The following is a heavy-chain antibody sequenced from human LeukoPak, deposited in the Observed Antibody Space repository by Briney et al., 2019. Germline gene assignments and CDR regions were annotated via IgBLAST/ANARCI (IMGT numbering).Heavy chain of an antibody. CDR3: ARDGVVRGVNYYYYYYMDV. CDR1: GHTFTNYG. D-gene: IGHD3-10*01. Sequence: ASVKVSCKASGHTFTNYGITWVRQAPGQGLEWMGWISAYNGNTNYAQKLQGRVTMTTDTSTSTAYMELRSLRSDDTAVYYCARDGVVRGVNYYYYYYMDVWGKGTTVTVSS. CDR2: ISAYNGNT. V-gene: IGHV1-18*01. J-gene: IGHJ6*03.